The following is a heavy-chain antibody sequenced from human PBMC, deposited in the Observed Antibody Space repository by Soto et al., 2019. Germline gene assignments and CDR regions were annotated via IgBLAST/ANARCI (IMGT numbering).Heavy chain of an antibody. CDR2: ISYDGSTK. CDR3: AKVQEFCGFNCYIVDS. Sequence: QPGGSLRLSCAASGFTFSSFAMHWVRQAPGKGLEWVAVISYDGSTKYYADSVKGRFTISRDNSKDTLYLQMNSLRAEDTALYYCAKVQEFCGFNCYIVDSWGQGVLVTVSS. V-gene: IGHV3-30-3*01. J-gene: IGHJ4*02. D-gene: IGHD2-21*02. CDR1: GFTFSSFA.